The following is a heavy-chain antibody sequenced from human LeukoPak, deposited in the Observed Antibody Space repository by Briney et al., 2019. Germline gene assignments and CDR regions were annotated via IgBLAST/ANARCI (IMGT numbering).Heavy chain of an antibody. D-gene: IGHD2/OR15-2a*01. Sequence: QPGGSLRLSCAPSGFTVSSYATHWVRHAPGKGLGWVSVIYTGDNTHYADSVKGRFTNSRDSSKDTLHLQMNSLRVEDTAVYYCARIQTTWFDSWGEGTLVTVSS. J-gene: IGHJ5*01. CDR2: IYTGDNT. V-gene: IGHV3-66*01. CDR1: GFTVSSYA. CDR3: ARIQTTWFDS.